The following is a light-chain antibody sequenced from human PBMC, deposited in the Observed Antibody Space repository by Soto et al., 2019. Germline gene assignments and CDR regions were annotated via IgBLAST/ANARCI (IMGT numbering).Light chain of an antibody. V-gene: IGLV2-14*01. CDR3: SSYRNTDTLV. J-gene: IGLJ3*02. CDR2: EVT. CDR1: SSDIGGYNY. Sequence: QSALTQPASVSGSPGQSITISCTGTSSDIGGYNYVSWYQQYPGKAPKLMIYEVTNRPSGVSNRFSGSKYGNTASLTISGLQSVDEADYYCSSYRNTDTLVFGGGTQLTVL.